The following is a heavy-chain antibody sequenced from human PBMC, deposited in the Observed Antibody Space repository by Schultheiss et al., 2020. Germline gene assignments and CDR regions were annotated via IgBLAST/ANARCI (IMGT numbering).Heavy chain of an antibody. CDR2: ISWNSGSI. Sequence: SLKISCAASGFTFDDYAMHWVRQAPGKGLEWVSGISWNSGSIGYADSVKGRFTISRDNAKNSLYLQMNSLRAEDTALYYCAKDRGICSSTSCLYYFDYWGQGTLVTVSS. V-gene: IGHV3-9*01. CDR1: GFTFDDYA. D-gene: IGHD2-2*01. CDR3: AKDRGICSSTSCLYYFDY. J-gene: IGHJ4*02.